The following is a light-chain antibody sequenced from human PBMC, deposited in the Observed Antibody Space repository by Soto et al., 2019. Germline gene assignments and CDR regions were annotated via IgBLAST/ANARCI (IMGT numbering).Light chain of an antibody. V-gene: IGKV1-39*01. CDR3: QQSLSIPYT. CDR1: QTISTY. J-gene: IGKJ2*01. CDR2: AAS. Sequence: DIQMTQSPSSLSASVGDRVTITCRASQTISTYLNWYQQKPGKAPKLLIYAASRLQSGVPTRFSGSGSGTDLTLTISSLQPEDVPTYYCQQSLSIPYTFGQGTKLEIK.